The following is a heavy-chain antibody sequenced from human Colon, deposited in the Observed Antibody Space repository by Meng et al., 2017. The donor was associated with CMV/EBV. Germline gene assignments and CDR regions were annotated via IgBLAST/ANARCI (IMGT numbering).Heavy chain of an antibody. V-gene: IGHV3-21*04. CDR3: ASEGGCSRSACYSR. CDR2: ISSSSSYI. J-gene: IGHJ4*02. CDR1: GFTFSSYS. Sequence: GESLKISCAASGFTFSSYSMNWVRQAPGKGLEWVSSISSSSSYIYYADSVKGRFTISRDNAKDSLYLQMNSLRAEDTAVYYCASEGGCSRSACYSRWGQGTLVTVSS. D-gene: IGHD2-15*01.